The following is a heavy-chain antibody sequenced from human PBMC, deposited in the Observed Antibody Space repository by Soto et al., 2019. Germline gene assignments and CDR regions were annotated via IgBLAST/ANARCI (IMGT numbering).Heavy chain of an antibody. D-gene: IGHD6-19*01. Sequence: SETLSLTCNMSGDSYSISTYSWSWIRQPPGKALQWIGFIYQGGVTSYNPSLASRVSISLDRSNNQCSLKLKSVTAADTAVYFCAGMLYTSGLRFDPWGPGTLVTVSS. J-gene: IGHJ5*02. CDR1: GDSYSISTYS. V-gene: IGHV4-30-2*01. CDR2: IYQGGVT. CDR3: AGMLYTSGLRFDP.